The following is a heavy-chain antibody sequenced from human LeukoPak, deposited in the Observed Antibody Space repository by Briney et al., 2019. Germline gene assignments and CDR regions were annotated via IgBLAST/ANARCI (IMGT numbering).Heavy chain of an antibody. V-gene: IGHV1-69*06. CDR1: GGTFSSYA. D-gene: IGHD2-15*01. J-gene: IGHJ6*04. CDR3: ARGGAVAARDYYYAMDV. Sequence: SVKVTCKASGGTFSSYAISWVRQAPGQGLEWMGGIIPIFGTANYAQKFQGRVTITADKSTSTAYMELSSLRSEDTAVYYCARGGAVAARDYYYAMDVWGKGTTVTVSS. CDR2: IIPIFGTA.